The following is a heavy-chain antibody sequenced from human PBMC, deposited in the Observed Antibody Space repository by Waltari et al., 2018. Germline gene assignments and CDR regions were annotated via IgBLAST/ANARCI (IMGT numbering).Heavy chain of an antibody. Sequence: QVQLQQWGAGLLKPSETLSLTCAVYGGSFSGYYWSWIRQPPGKGLEWIGEINHSGSTNYDPSLKSVVTRSVDTSKNQFSLKLSSVTAADTAVYYCARAIPGYSSSWYFDYWGQGTLVTVSS. CDR1: GGSFSGYY. V-gene: IGHV4-34*01. J-gene: IGHJ4*02. CDR3: ARAIPGYSSSWYFDY. D-gene: IGHD6-13*01. CDR2: INHSGST.